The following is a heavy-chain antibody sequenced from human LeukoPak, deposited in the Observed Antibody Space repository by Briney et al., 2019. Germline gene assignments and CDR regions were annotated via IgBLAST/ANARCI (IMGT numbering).Heavy chain of an antibody. CDR2: ISAYNGNT. CDR3: ARLGGWLRFEYYFDY. CDR1: GYTFTSYG. D-gene: IGHD5-12*01. Sequence: ASVKVSCKASGYTFTSYGISWVRQAPGQGLEWMGWISAYNGNTNYAQKLQGRVTMTTDTSTSTVYMELRSLRSDDTAVYYCARLGGWLRFEYYFDYWGQGTLVTVSS. V-gene: IGHV1-18*04. J-gene: IGHJ4*02.